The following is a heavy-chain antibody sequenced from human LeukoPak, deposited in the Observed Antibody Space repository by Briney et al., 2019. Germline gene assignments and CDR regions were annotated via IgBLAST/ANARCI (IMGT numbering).Heavy chain of an antibody. CDR1: GGSISSGDFY. D-gene: IGHD3-10*01. Sequence: PSETLSLTCTVSGGSISSGDFYWSWIRQPPGKGLEWIGYVYYSGSTYYNPSLKSRVTISVDTSKNHFSLKLRSVTAADTAVYYCARVNYFGSSYYFDYWGQGTLVTVSS. CDR2: VYYSGST. J-gene: IGHJ4*02. CDR3: ARVNYFGSSYYFDY. V-gene: IGHV4-30-4*01.